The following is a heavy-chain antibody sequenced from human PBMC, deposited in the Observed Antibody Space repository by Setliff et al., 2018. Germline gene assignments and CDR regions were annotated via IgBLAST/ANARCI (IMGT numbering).Heavy chain of an antibody. D-gene: IGHD3-3*01. CDR2: IYWDDDK. V-gene: IGHV2-5*02. J-gene: IGHJ4*02. Sequence: SGPTLVNPTQTLTLTCTFSGLSLSTSGVGVGWIRQPPGKALEWLALIYWDDDKRYSPSLKSRLTITKDTSKNQVVLTMTNMDPVDTATYYCARCITIFGVVIPNAFDYWGQGTLVTVS. CDR1: GLSLSTSGVG. CDR3: ARCITIFGVVIPNAFDY.